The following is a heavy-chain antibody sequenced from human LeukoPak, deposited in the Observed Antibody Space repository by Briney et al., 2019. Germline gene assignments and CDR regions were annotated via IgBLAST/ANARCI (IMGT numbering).Heavy chain of an antibody. J-gene: IGHJ6*04. D-gene: IGHD2-2*03. CDR3: ARDGYCSSTSCSSEGYYYGMDV. V-gene: IGHV3-11*01. CDR1: GFTFSDYY. Sequence: PGGSLRLSCAASGFTFSDYYMSWIRQAPGKGLEWVSYISSSGSTIYYADSVKGRFTISRDNAKNSLYLQMNSLRAEDTAVYYCARDGYCSSTSCSSEGYYYGMDVWGKGTTVTVSS. CDR2: ISSSGSTI.